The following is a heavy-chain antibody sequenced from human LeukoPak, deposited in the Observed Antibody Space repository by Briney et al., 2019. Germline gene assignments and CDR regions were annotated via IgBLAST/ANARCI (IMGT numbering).Heavy chain of an antibody. CDR2: ISYDGSSK. Sequence: PGRSLRLSCAASGFTFSSYAIHWVRQAPGKGLEWVAVISYDGSSKYYADSVKGRFTISRDNSKNTLYLQMNSLRGEDTAVYYCARDLYSYGSPEYFQHWGQGTLVTVSS. CDR1: GFTFSSYA. D-gene: IGHD2-21*01. V-gene: IGHV3-30-3*01. CDR3: ARDLYSYGSPEYFQH. J-gene: IGHJ1*01.